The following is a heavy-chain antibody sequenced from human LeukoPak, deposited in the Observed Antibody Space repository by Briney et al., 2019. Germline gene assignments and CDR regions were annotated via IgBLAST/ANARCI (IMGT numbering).Heavy chain of an antibody. V-gene: IGHV3-23*01. CDR3: ANRKPTGRVRGVITNDY. D-gene: IGHD3-10*01. Sequence: GGSLRLSCEASGFSFPYGMSWVRQAPGKGLEWVSGITNSGENTYYADSVKGRFTISRDNSKNTLFLEMNSLRVEDTAVYYCANRKPTGRVRGVITNDYWGQGTLVTVSS. CDR2: ITNSGENT. J-gene: IGHJ4*02. CDR1: GFSFPYG.